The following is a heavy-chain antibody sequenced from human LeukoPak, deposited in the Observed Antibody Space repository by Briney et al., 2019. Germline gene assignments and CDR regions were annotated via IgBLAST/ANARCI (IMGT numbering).Heavy chain of an antibody. D-gene: IGHD3-22*01. CDR1: GGSFSGYY. CDR2: INHSGST. V-gene: IGHV4-34*01. J-gene: IGHJ5*02. CDR3: ARHLARDYYDSSDPNWFDP. Sequence: PSETLSLTCAVYGGSFSGYYWSWIRQPPGKGLEWIGEINHSGSTNYNPSLKSRVTISVDTSKNQFSLKLSSVTAADTAVYCCARHLARDYYDSSDPNWFDPWGQGTLVTVSS.